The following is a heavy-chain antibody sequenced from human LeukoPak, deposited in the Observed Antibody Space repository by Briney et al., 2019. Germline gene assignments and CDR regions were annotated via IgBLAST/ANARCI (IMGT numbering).Heavy chain of an antibody. J-gene: IGHJ5*02. CDR2: ISGSGGST. CDR1: GFTFSSYG. V-gene: IGHV3-23*01. CDR3: THLGWFDP. Sequence: GGTLRLSCAASGFTFSSYGMSWVRQAPGRGLEWVSAISGSGGSTYYADSVKGRFTISRDNSKNTLYLQINSLRAEDTAVYYCTHLGWFDPWGQGTLVTVSS.